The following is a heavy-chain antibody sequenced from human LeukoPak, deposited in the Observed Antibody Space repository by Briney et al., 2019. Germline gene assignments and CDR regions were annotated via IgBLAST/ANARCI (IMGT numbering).Heavy chain of an antibody. CDR2: IIPIFGTA. J-gene: IGHJ4*02. CDR1: GGTFSSYA. D-gene: IGHD3-22*01. CDR3: ARDSASSNYDSSGYYQYYFDY. Sequence: SVEVSCKASGGTFSSYAISWVRQAPGQGLEWMGGIIPIFGTANYAQKFQGRVTITADESTSTAYMELSSLRSEDTAVYYCARDSASSNYDSSGYYQYYFDYWGQGTLVTVSS. V-gene: IGHV1-69*01.